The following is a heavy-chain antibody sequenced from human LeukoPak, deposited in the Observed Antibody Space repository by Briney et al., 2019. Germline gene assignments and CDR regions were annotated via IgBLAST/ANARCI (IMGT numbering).Heavy chain of an antibody. D-gene: IGHD3-22*01. CDR1: GYTFTGYY. CDR2: INPNSGDT. Sequence: HWASVKVSCKASGYTFTGYYMHWVRQAPGQGLEWMGRINPNSGDTNYAQKFQGRVTMARDTSITTAYMELRRLRSDDAALYYCARAYYYDSSGYSTSYYFDYWGQGTLVTVSS. CDR3: ARAYYYDSSGYSTSYYFDY. J-gene: IGHJ4*02. V-gene: IGHV1-2*06.